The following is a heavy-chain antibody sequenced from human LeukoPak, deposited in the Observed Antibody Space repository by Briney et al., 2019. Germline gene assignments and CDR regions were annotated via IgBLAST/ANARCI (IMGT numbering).Heavy chain of an antibody. CDR3: ARGVSYFDY. D-gene: IGHD3-22*01. CDR2: ISGSGGTI. Sequence: GGSLRLSCAASGFTFSDYYMNWIRQAPGKGLECVSYISGSGGTIYYADSVKGRFTISRDNAKNLLYLQMNNLRAEDTAVYYCARGVSYFDYWGQGTLVTVSS. V-gene: IGHV3-11*04. J-gene: IGHJ4*02. CDR1: GFTFSDYY.